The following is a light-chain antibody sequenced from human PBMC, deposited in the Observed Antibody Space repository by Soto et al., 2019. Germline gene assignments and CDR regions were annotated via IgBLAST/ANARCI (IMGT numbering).Light chain of an antibody. CDR1: QSISSW. CDR2: DAS. Sequence: DIQMTQSPSSLSASVGDRVTITCRASQSISSWLAWYQQKPGKAPKLLIYDASSLESGVPSRFSGRGSGTEFTLTISSLQPHDFATYYCQKYNSYWTFGQGTKVDIK. CDR3: QKYNSYWT. V-gene: IGKV1-5*01. J-gene: IGKJ1*01.